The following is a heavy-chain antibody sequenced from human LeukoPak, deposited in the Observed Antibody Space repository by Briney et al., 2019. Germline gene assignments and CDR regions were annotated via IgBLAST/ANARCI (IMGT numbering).Heavy chain of an antibody. D-gene: IGHD4-11*01. CDR2: VYYSGNT. CDR1: GGSISGFY. V-gene: IGHV4-59*01. J-gene: IGHJ4*02. CDR3: ARDHDYSNYGNAGYYFDY. Sequence: PSETLSLTCTVSGGSISGFYWNWIRQPPGKGLEWIGYVYYSGNTNYNPSLKSRVTISLDTSKNQFSLKLRSVTAADTAVYYCARDHDYSNYGNAGYYFDYWGQGTLVTVSS.